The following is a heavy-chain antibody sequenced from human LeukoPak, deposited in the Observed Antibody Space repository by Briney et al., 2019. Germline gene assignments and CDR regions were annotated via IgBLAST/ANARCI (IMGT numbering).Heavy chain of an antibody. V-gene: IGHV4-34*01. CDR3: ARGFRLLLYYYYYMDV. D-gene: IGHD2-21*01. Sequence: SETLSLTCAVYGGSFSGYYWSWIRQPPGKGLEWIVEINHSGSTNYNPSLKSRVTISVDTSKNQFSLKLSSVTAADTAVYYCARGFRLLLYYYYYMDVWGKGTTVTVSS. CDR1: GGSFSGYY. CDR2: INHSGST. J-gene: IGHJ6*03.